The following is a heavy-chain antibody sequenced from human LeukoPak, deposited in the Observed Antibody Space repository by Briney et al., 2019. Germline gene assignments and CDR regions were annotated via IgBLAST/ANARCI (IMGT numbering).Heavy chain of an antibody. Sequence: ASVKVSCKASGYTFTSYYMHWVRQAPGQGLEWMGIINPSGGSTSYAQKFQGRVTMTRDTSTSTVYMELSSLRSEDTAVYYCAREKWPVVTAIGAFDYWGQGTLVTVSS. CDR3: AREKWPVVTAIGAFDY. V-gene: IGHV1-46*03. D-gene: IGHD2-21*02. CDR2: INPSGGST. J-gene: IGHJ4*02. CDR1: GYTFTSYY.